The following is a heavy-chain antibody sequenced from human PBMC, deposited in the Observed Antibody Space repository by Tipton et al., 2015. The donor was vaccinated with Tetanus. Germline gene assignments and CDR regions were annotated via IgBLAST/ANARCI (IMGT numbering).Heavy chain of an antibody. CDR1: GFTFSSYS. Sequence: SLRLSCAASGFTFSSYSMNWVRQAPGKGLEWVSYISSSSSTIYYADSVKGRFTISRDNAKDSLYLQMNSLRDEDTAVYYCARAEPPLNYYDSSGYLGYWGQGTLVTVSS. CDR3: ARAEPPLNYYDSSGYLGY. J-gene: IGHJ4*02. CDR2: ISSSSSTI. D-gene: IGHD3-22*01. V-gene: IGHV3-48*02.